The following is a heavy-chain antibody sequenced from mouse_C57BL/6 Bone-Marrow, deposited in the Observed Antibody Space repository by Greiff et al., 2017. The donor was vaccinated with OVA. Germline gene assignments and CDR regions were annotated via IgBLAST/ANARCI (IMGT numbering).Heavy chain of an antibody. Sequence: VQLQQSGAELVKPGASVKISCKASGYAFRSYWMNWVKQRPGQGLEWIGQIYPGDGDTNYNGKFKGKATLTADKSSSTAYMQLSSLTSEDSAVYVYASKGAIYYDYFWFAYWGQGTLVTVSA. D-gene: IGHD2-4*01. J-gene: IGHJ3*01. CDR3: ASKGAIYYDYFWFAY. V-gene: IGHV1-80*01. CDR1: GYAFRSYW. CDR2: IYPGDGDT.